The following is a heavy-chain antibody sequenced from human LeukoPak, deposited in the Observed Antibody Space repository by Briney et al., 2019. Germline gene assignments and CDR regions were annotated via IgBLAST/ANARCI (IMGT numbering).Heavy chain of an antibody. D-gene: IGHD2-2*01. J-gene: IGHJ4*02. Sequence: PSETLSLTCTVSGGSIRSSSYYWGWIRQPPGKGLEWIGSIYYSGSAYYNPSLKSRVTISVDTSKNQFSPKLSSVTAADTAVYYCARDHFLAVPAAMYFDYWGQGTLVTVSS. CDR2: IYYSGSA. CDR3: ARDHFLAVPAAMYFDY. CDR1: GGSIRSSSYY. V-gene: IGHV4-39*07.